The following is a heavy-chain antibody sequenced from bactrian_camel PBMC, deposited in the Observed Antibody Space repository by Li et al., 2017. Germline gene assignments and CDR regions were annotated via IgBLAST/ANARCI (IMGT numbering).Heavy chain of an antibody. CDR1: GFAFSSYD. V-gene: IGHV3S40*01. Sequence: VQLVESGGGLVQPGGSLRLSCVASGFAFSSYDMSCVRQAPGQGLEWVAHLKARGGSIQYKDSVKGRFTISRDNAKNTVYLQLNCLKPEDTATYYCATGGRLRYGGSWSEDFRYWGQGTQVTVS. CDR2: LKARGGSI. D-gene: IGHD6*01. J-gene: IGHJ6*01. CDR3: ATGGRLRYGGSWSEDFRY.